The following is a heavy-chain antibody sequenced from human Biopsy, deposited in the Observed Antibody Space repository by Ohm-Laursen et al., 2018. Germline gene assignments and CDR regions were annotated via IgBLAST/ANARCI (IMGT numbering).Heavy chain of an antibody. J-gene: IGHJ1*01. V-gene: IGHV1-69*06. CDR1: GGTFSNYG. CDR3: ATKLTGYFHH. Sequence: GASVKVSCKAPGGTFSNYGVNWVRQASGQGLEWLGGNIPILGTGNYAQKFQDRVTVAADTSTSTATMELRSLRSDDTAVYYCATKLTGYFHHWGQGTLVTVSP. D-gene: IGHD3-9*01. CDR2: NIPILGTG.